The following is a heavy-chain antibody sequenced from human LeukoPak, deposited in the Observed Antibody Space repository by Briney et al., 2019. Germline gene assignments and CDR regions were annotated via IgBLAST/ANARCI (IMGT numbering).Heavy chain of an antibody. CDR2: XYXXGST. V-gene: IGHV4-59*01. Sequence: XXYXXGSTNYNPSLKSRVTISVDTSKNQFSLKLSSVTAADTAVYYCARDRPSGITMVRGVRYGMDVWGQGTTVTVSS. D-gene: IGHD3-10*01. CDR3: ARDRPSGITMVRGVRYGMDV. J-gene: IGHJ6*02.